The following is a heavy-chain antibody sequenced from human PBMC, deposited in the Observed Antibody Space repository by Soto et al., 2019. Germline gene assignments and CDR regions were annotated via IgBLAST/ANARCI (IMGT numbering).Heavy chain of an antibody. Sequence: QLQLQESGPGLVKPSETLSLTCTVSGGSISSSSYYWGWIRQPPGKGLEWIGTINYSGSTYYNAFPESRITIFVGPSKKAFSLKLSSVTAADTAVYYCAGLPRIPLWLGYFGYWGQGTLVTVSS. CDR1: GGSISSSSYY. D-gene: IGHD5-18*01. J-gene: IGHJ4*02. CDR2: INYSGST. CDR3: AGLPRIPLWLGYFGY. V-gene: IGHV4-39*01.